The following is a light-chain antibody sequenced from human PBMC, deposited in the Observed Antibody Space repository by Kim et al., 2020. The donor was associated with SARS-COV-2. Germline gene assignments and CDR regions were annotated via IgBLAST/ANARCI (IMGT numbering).Light chain of an antibody. CDR1: QRIGTW. V-gene: IGKV1-5*03. CDR2: EAS. CDR3: QQYNRSPGLT. J-gene: IGKJ4*01. Sequence: DIQMTQSPSTLSVSVGDRVTITCRASQRIGTWLAWYQQKPGKAPRLLIYEASNLDSGVPSGFSGSGSGTEFTLTISSLQTDDFATYYCQQYNRSPGLTFGGGTKVDIK.